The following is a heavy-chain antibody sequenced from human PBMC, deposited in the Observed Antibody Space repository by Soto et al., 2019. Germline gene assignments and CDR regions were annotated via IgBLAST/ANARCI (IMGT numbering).Heavy chain of an antibody. CDR3: ARNGSPYYYGSGSYYIDY. D-gene: IGHD3-10*01. V-gene: IGHV4-39*01. CDR2: IYYSGST. CDR1: GGSIRSSSYY. J-gene: IGHJ4*02. Sequence: QLQLQESGPGLVTPSETLSLTCTDSGGSIRSSSYYWGWIRQPPGKGLEWIECIYYSGSTYSNPSLKSRATISADTSKNQFSLKLSSVTAADTAVYYCARNGSPYYYGSGSYYIDYWGQGTLVTVSS.